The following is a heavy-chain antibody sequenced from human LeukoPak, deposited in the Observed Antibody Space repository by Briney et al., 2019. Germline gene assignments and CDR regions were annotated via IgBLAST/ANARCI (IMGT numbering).Heavy chain of an antibody. D-gene: IGHD3-22*01. Sequence: GGSLRLSCAASGFTFSSYSMNWVRQAPGKGLEWVSSISSSSSYIYYADSVKGRFTISRDNAKSSLYLQMNSLRAEDTAVYYCARAGSGYFGAFDIWGQGTMVTVSS. J-gene: IGHJ3*02. CDR1: GFTFSSYS. CDR2: ISSSSSYI. CDR3: ARAGSGYFGAFDI. V-gene: IGHV3-21*01.